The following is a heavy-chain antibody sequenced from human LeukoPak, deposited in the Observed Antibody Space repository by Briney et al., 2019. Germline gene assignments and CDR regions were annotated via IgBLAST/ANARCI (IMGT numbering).Heavy chain of an antibody. Sequence: PGGSLRLSCAASGFTFSSYSMNWVRQAPGKGLEWVSSISSSSSYIYYADSVKGRFTISRDNAKNSLYLQMNSLRAEDTAVYYCARDLIAVAGTDYWGQGTLVTVSS. V-gene: IGHV3-21*01. CDR1: GFTFSSYS. CDR3: ARDLIAVAGTDY. D-gene: IGHD6-19*01. CDR2: ISSSSSYI. J-gene: IGHJ4*02.